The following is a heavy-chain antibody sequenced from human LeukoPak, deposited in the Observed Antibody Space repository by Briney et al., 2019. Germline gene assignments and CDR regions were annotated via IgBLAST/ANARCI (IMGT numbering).Heavy chain of an antibody. Sequence: GGSLRLSCAASGFTVSSNYMSWVRQAPGKGLEWVSVIYTGGSTYYAVSVKGRFTISRDNSKNTLYLQMNSLRAEDAAVYYCARAQNYYYYMDVWRKGITVTVSS. CDR3: ARAQNYYYYMDV. CDR2: IYTGGST. V-gene: IGHV3-53*01. J-gene: IGHJ6*03. CDR1: GFTVSSNY.